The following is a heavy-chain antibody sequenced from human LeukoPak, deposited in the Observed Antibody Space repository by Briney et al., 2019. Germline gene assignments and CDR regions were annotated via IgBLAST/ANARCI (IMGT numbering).Heavy chain of an antibody. V-gene: IGHV3-7*01. CDR2: INEDESER. J-gene: IGHJ4*02. CDR3: ARDLGYCTNGGCHTRFDY. D-gene: IGHD2-8*01. Sequence: PGGSLRLSCEGSACIFSGRWMNWVRQPQGKGLEGVASINEDESERQYVDSVQRRFSISRDNPKSSLFLQFHSLRAEDTAVYYFARDLGYCTNGGCHTRFDYWGQGTLVAVSS. CDR1: ACIFSGRW.